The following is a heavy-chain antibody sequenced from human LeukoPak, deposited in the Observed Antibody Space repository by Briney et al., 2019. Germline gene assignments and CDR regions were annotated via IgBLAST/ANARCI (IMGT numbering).Heavy chain of an antibody. CDR2: ISSSSNTI. Sequence: GGSLRLSCAASRFTFSSYSMNWVRQAPGKGLEWVSYISSSSNTIYYADSVKGRFTISRDNAKNSLYLQMNSLRAEDTAVYYCASLYGDYGNWGQGTLVTVSS. CDR3: ASLYGDYGN. D-gene: IGHD4-17*01. J-gene: IGHJ4*02. V-gene: IGHV3-48*01. CDR1: RFTFSSYS.